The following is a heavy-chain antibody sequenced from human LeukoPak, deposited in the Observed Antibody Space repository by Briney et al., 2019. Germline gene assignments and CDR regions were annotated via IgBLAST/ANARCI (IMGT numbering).Heavy chain of an antibody. Sequence: PSETLSLTCTVSGGSISSSSYYWGWIRQPPGKGLEWIGSIYYSGSTNYNPSLKSRVTMSVDTSKNQFSLKLSSVTAADTAVYYCARERGGLLRYSIFRDPPSYYYMDVWGKGTTVTISS. V-gene: IGHV4-39*07. D-gene: IGHD3-9*01. CDR2: IYYSGST. CDR1: GGSISSSSYY. CDR3: ARERGGLLRYSIFRDPPSYYYMDV. J-gene: IGHJ6*03.